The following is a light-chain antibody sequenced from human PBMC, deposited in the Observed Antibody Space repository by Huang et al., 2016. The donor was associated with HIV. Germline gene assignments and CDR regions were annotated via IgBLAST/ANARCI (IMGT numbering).Light chain of an antibody. CDR2: DAS. CDR1: QSVGTY. CDR3: QQRSDWPIT. J-gene: IGKJ5*01. Sequence: EIVLTQSPATLSWSPGERATLSCRASQSVGTYLAWYQQKPGQAPRLFIYDASHRATGIPARFSGSGSGTDFTLTINSLEPEDFAVYYCQQRSDWPITFGQGTRLEMK. V-gene: IGKV3-11*01.